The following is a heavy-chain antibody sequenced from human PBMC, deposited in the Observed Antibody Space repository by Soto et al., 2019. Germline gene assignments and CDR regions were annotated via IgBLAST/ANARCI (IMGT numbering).Heavy chain of an antibody. Sequence: GGPLRLPCPSSVFTFSSYSMTWVRQAPRKGLEWVSYISSSSSTIYYADSVKGRFTISRDNAKNSLYLQMNSLRAEDTAVYYCARDLKVAAAGTSVGAFDIWGQGTMVTVSS. V-gene: IGHV3-48*01. D-gene: IGHD6-13*01. CDR3: ARDLKVAAAGTSVGAFDI. J-gene: IGHJ3*02. CDR2: ISSSSSTI. CDR1: VFTFSSYS.